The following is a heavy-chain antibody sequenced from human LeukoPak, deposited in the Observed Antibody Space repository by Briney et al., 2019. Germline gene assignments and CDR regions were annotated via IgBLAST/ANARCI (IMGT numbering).Heavy chain of an antibody. CDR2: INPSGGST. J-gene: IGHJ3*02. D-gene: IGHD2-21*02. V-gene: IGHV1-46*01. CDR3: ARDCGGGDCRDAFDI. CDR1: GGTFSSYA. Sequence: ASVKVSCKASGGTFSSYAISWVRQAPGQGLEWMGIINPSGGSTSYAQKFQGRVTMTRDTSTSTVYMELSSLRSEDTAVYYCARDCGGGDCRDAFDIWGQGTMVTVSS.